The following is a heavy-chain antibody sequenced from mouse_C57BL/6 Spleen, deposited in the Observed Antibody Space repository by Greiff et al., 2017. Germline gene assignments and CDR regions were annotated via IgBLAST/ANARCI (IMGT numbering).Heavy chain of an antibody. D-gene: IGHD2-1*01. CDR3: ARRRSYGNYKYCDY. J-gene: IGHJ2*01. Sequence: QVQLQQPGAELVMPGASVKLSCKASGYTFTSYWMHWVKQRPGQGLEWIGEIDPSDSYTNYNQKFKGKSTLTVDKSSSTAYMQLSSLTSEDSAVYYCARRRSYGNYKYCDYWGQGTTLTVSS. V-gene: IGHV1-69*01. CDR1: GYTFTSYW. CDR2: IDPSDSYT.